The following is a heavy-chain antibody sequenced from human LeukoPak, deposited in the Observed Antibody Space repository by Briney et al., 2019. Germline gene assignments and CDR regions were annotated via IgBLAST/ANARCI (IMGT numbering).Heavy chain of an antibody. Sequence: PGGSLRLSCAASGFTFSGTWMHWVRQPPGKGLVWVARITSDGISTTYAESVKGRFTISRDNAKNTLYLQMNSLRAEDTAVYYCARDWYHAMDDWGQGAPVTVSS. CDR1: GFTFSGTW. J-gene: IGHJ4*02. V-gene: IGHV3-74*03. CDR2: ITSDGIST. D-gene: IGHD2-2*01. CDR3: ARDWYHAMDD.